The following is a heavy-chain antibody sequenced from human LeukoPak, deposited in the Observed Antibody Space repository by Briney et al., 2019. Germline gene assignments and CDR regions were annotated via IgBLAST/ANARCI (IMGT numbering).Heavy chain of an antibody. CDR3: ARGKVGPALFQH. Sequence: PSETLSLTCAVYGGSFSGYYWSWIRQPPGKGLEWIGEINHSGSTNYNPSLKSRVTISVDTSKNQFSLKLSSVTAADTAVYYRARGKVGPALFQHWGQGTLVTVSS. J-gene: IGHJ1*01. CDR1: GGSFSGYY. V-gene: IGHV4-34*01. CDR2: INHSGST.